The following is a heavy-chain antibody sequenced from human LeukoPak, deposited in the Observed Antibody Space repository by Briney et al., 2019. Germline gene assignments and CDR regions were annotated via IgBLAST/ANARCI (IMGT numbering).Heavy chain of an antibody. D-gene: IGHD4-17*01. J-gene: IGHJ4*02. CDR1: GYSISSGYY. CDR3: ARAIRQHTVTTGFDY. CDR2: IYHSGST. Sequence: PSETLSLTCTVSGYSISSGYYWGWIRQPPGKGLEWIGSIYHSGSTYYNPSLKSRVTISVDTSKNQFSLKLSSVTAADTAVYYCARAIRQHTVTTGFDYWGQGTLVTVSS. V-gene: IGHV4-38-2*02.